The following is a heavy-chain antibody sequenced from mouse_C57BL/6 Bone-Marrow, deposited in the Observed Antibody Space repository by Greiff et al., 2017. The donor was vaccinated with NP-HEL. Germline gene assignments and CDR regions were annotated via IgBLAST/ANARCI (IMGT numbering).Heavy chain of an antibody. Sequence: EVMLVESVAELVRPGASVKLSCTASGFNIKNTYMHWVKQRPEQGLEWIGRIDPANGNTKYAPKFQGKATITADTSSNTAYLQLSSLTSEDTAIYYCARGRYGNYPDWLAYWGQGTLVTVSA. CDR2: IDPANGNT. CDR3: ARGRYGNYPDWLAY. D-gene: IGHD2-1*01. J-gene: IGHJ3*01. V-gene: IGHV14-3*01. CDR1: GFNIKNTY.